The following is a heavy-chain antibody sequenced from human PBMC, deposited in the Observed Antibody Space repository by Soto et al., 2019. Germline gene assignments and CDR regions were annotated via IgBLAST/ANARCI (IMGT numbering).Heavy chain of an antibody. CDR1: GFTYSTYA. CDR2: ISSSGGST. Sequence: GGSLRLSCAASGFTYSTYAMHWVRQAPGKGLEWVSVISSSGGSTYYADSVKGRFTISRDNSKNKLYLQMNSLRDEDTAVYYCASRTSGWYFDYWGQGTLVTVSS. CDR3: ASRTSGWYFDY. V-gene: IGHV3-23*01. J-gene: IGHJ4*02. D-gene: IGHD6-19*01.